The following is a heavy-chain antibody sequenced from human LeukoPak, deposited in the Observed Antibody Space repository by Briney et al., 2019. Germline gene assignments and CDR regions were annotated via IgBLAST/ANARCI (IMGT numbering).Heavy chain of an antibody. CDR1: GASVSSGSYY. J-gene: IGHJ5*02. CDR2: IYYSGST. D-gene: IGHD3-22*01. V-gene: IGHV4-61*03. Sequence: SETLSLTCNVSGASVSSGSYYWSWIRQPPGKELEWIGYIYYSGSTSYNPSLKSRVTISVDTSKNHFSLKLTSVTAADTAVYYCARDGGYYYYWFDPWGQGTLVTVSS. CDR3: ARDGGYYYYWFDP.